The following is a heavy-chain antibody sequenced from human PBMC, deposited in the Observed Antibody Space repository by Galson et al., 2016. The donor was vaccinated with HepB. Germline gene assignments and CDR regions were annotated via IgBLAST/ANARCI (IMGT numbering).Heavy chain of an antibody. Sequence: SLRLSCAASGFTFTNYWMNWVRQTPGKGLEWVANVSPNGGEEYYVDSVKGRFTISRDNAGTSLFLQMDSLRVDDTAVYYCAATTVGCGGTRRFDHWGHGILVTVSS. CDR1: GFTFTNYW. V-gene: IGHV3-7*02. D-gene: IGHD4-11*01. J-gene: IGHJ4*01. CDR3: AATTVGCGGTRRFDH. CDR2: VSPNGGEE.